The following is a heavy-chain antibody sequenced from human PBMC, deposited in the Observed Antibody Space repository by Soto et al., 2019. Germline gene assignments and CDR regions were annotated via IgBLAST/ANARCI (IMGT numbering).Heavy chain of an antibody. CDR3: VRHRPNGNYSDRTPAFDI. CDR2: IDIAGSTT. Sequence: WGSLRLSCAASGFTFTSFWMHWVRQAPGKGLVWVSRIDIAGSTTDYADSVKGRFTISRDNAKSTLYLQMNSLRAEDAAVYYCVRHRPNGNYSDRTPAFDIWGQGTMVTVSS. J-gene: IGHJ3*02. CDR1: GFTFTSFW. D-gene: IGHD1-7*01. V-gene: IGHV3-74*01.